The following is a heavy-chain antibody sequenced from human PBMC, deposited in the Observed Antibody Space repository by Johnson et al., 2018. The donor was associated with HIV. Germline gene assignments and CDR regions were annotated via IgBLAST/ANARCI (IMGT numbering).Heavy chain of an antibody. CDR1: GFAFDDYG. J-gene: IGHJ3*02. CDR2: INWNGGST. CDR3: ARELRGLGAFDI. D-gene: IGHD4-23*01. V-gene: IGHV3-20*04. Sequence: VQLVESGGGVVRPGGSLRLSCAASGFAFDDYGMSWVRPAPGKGLDWVSGINWNGGSTCYAGSVKGRFTISRDNDKNSLYLQMDSLRAEDTAVYYCARELRGLGAFDIWGQGTMVTISS.